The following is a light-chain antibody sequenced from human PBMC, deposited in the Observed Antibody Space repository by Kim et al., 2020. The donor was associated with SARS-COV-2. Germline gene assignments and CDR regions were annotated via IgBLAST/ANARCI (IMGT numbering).Light chain of an antibody. CDR2: GKN. Sequence: SSELTQDPAVRPALGTTVRIRGQGDTRRSYYASWYQQKPGQAPVLVIYGKNNRPSGIPDRFSGSSSGNTASLTITGAQAEDEADYHCNSPDSSGNHLVFGGGTQLTVL. J-gene: IGLJ2*01. CDR3: NSPDSSGNHLV. V-gene: IGLV3-19*01. CDR1: TRRSYY.